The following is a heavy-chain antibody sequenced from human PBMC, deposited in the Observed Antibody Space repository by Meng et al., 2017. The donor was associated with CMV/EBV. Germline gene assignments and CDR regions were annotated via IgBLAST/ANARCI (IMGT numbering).Heavy chain of an antibody. CDR1: GGSISSSSYY. D-gene: IGHD3-22*01. J-gene: IGHJ5*02. Sequence: GSLRLSCTVSGGSISSSSYYWGWIRQPPGKGLEWIGSIYYSGSTYYNPSLKSRVTISVDTSKNQFSLKLSSVTAADTAMYYCARDGPVTMIVVGNWFDPWGQGTLVTVSS. CDR3: ARDGPVTMIVVGNWFDP. V-gene: IGHV4-39*07. CDR2: IYYSGST.